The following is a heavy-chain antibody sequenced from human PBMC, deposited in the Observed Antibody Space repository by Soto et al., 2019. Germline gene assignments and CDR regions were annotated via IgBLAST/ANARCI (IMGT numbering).Heavy chain of an antibody. D-gene: IGHD3-16*01. V-gene: IGHV4-30-4*01. Sequence: KPSETLSLTCSVSGGSISSGYYYWSWIRQPPGKGLEWIGNIYYSGNTYYNPSLKSRLIISIDTSKNQFSLSLTSVTAADTAVYYCVSKLGPYYYGLDVWGQGTTVT. CDR3: VSKLGPYYYGLDV. CDR1: GGSISSGYYY. CDR2: IYYSGNT. J-gene: IGHJ6*02.